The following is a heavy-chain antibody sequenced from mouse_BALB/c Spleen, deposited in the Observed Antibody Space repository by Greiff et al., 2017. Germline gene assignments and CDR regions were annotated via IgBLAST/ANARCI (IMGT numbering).Heavy chain of an antibody. Sequence: QVQLQQPGAELVRPGASVKLSCTASGYTFTSYWMNWVKQRPEQGLEWIGRIDPYDGDTNYNQKFKDKAILTVDKSSSTAYMQLSSLTSEDSAVYYCARGRETWGANWGQGTLVTVSA. CDR3: ARGRETWGAN. J-gene: IGHJ3*01. CDR2: IDPYDGDT. V-gene: IGHV1-74*01. CDR1: GYTFTSYW.